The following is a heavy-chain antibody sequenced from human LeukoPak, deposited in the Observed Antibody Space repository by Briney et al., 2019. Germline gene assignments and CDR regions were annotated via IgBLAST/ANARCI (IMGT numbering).Heavy chain of an antibody. CDR1: GFTFSSYA. CDR3: AKSPLRVYYYGSGSYIAGYYFDY. Sequence: GGSLRLSCAASGFTFSSYAMSWVRQAPGKGLGWVSSICGSGDSTYYADSVKGRFTISRDNSKNTRYLQMNSLRAEDTAVYYCAKSPLRVYYYGSGSYIAGYYFDYWGQGTLVAVSS. D-gene: IGHD3-10*01. CDR2: ICGSGDST. V-gene: IGHV3-23*01. J-gene: IGHJ4*02.